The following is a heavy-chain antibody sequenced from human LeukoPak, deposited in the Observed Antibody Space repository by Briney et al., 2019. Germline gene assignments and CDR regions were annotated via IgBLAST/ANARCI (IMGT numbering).Heavy chain of an antibody. D-gene: IGHD2-2*01. Sequence: SETLSLTCAVYGGSFSGYYWSWIRQPPGKGLEWIGEINHSGSTNYNPSLKSRVTISVDTSKNQFSLKLSSVTAADTAVYYCARIYCSSTTCYPDNWGQGTLVAVSS. CDR2: INHSGST. CDR3: ARIYCSSTTCYPDN. CDR1: GGSFSGYY. V-gene: IGHV4-34*01. J-gene: IGHJ4*02.